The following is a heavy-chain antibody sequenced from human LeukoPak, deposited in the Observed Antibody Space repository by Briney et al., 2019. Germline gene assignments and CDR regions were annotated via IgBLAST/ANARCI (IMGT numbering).Heavy chain of an antibody. CDR3: ATDPGIAVAGPGY. D-gene: IGHD6-19*01. CDR2: IYHSGST. CDR1: GYSISSGYY. J-gene: IGHJ4*01. V-gene: IGHV4-38-2*01. Sequence: SETLSLTCAVSGYSISSGYYWGWIRQPPGKGLEWIGSIYHSGSTYYNPSLKSRVTISVDTSKNQFSLKLSSVTAADTAVYYCATDPGIAVAGPGYWGDGNLVTASS.